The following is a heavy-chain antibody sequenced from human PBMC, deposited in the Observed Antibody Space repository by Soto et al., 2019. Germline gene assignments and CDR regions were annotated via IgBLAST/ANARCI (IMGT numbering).Heavy chain of an antibody. J-gene: IGHJ5*02. Sequence: PGGSLRLSCAASAFTLSSYGMNWVRQAPGKGLEWVAVIWYDGSNKYYADSVKGRFTISRDNSKNTLYLQMNSLRAEDTAVYYCARDPELERPMGGWFDPWGQGTLVTVSS. CDR3: ARDPELERPMGGWFDP. V-gene: IGHV3-33*01. CDR2: IWYDGSNK. CDR1: AFTLSSYG. D-gene: IGHD1-1*01.